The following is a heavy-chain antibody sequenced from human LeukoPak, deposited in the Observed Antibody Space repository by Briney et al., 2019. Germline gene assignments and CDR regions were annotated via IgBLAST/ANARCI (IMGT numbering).Heavy chain of an antibody. D-gene: IGHD6-19*01. CDR2: ISSSSSYT. Sequence: GASLRLSCAASGFTFSDYYMSWIRQAPGKGLEWVSYISSSSSYTNYADSVKGRFTISRDNAKNSLYLQMNSLRAEDTAVYYCARGGTKTAVAGTTGAIDYWGQGTLVTVSS. V-gene: IGHV3-11*06. CDR1: GFTFSDYY. CDR3: ARGGTKTAVAGTTGAIDY. J-gene: IGHJ4*02.